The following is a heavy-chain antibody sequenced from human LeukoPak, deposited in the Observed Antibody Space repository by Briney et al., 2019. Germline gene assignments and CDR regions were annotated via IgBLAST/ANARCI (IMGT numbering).Heavy chain of an antibody. CDR1: GYTFSSYA. J-gene: IGHJ4*02. V-gene: IGHV1-18*01. CDR2: ISAYDGNT. D-gene: IGHD3-10*01. CDR3: AIGRSGSYYPD. Sequence: ASVKVSCKASGYTFSSYAITWVRQAPGQGLEWMGWISAYDGNTNYAQKFQDRVTMTTDTSTSTAYMELRSLRSDDTAVYYCAIGRSGSYYPDWGQGTLVTVSS.